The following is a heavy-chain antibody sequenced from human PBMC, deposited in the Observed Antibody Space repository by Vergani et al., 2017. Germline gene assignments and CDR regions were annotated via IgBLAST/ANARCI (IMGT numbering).Heavy chain of an antibody. CDR2: ISYDGSNK. J-gene: IGHJ4*02. CDR1: GFTFSSYG. V-gene: IGHV3-30*18. D-gene: IGHD2-21*01. Sequence: VQLVESGGGLVKPGRSLRLSCAASGFTFSSYGMHWVRQAPGKGLEWVAVISYDGSNKYYADSVKGRFTISRDNSKNTLYLQMNSLRAEDTAVYYCAKGYGGEDGFGYWGQGTLVTVSS. CDR3: AKGYGGEDGFGY.